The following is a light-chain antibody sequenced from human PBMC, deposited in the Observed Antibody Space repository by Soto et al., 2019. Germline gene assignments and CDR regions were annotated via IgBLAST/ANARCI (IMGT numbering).Light chain of an antibody. V-gene: IGKV1-17*01. CDR2: GAS. CDR1: QGIRNE. Sequence: IQMTQSPSTLSASVGDRVTITCRASQGIRNELGWYQQKPGKAPKFLIYGASNLQSGVPSRFSGSGSGTEFTLTINSLQPEDFATYYCLQHNSYPYTLGQGTKLEIK. J-gene: IGKJ2*01. CDR3: LQHNSYPYT.